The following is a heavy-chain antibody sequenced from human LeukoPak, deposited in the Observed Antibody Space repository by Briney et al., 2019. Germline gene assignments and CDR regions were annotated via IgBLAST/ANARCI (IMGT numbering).Heavy chain of an antibody. V-gene: IGHV3-9*01. CDR2: ISWNSGSI. Sequence: GGSLRLSCAASGFTFDDYAMHWVRQAPGKGLEWVSGISWNSGSIGYADSVKGRFTISRDNVKNSLYLQINSLRAEDTALYYCAKAYQLLSPPDYWGQGTLVTVSS. CDR3: AKAYQLLSPPDY. CDR1: GFTFDDYA. D-gene: IGHD2-2*01. J-gene: IGHJ4*02.